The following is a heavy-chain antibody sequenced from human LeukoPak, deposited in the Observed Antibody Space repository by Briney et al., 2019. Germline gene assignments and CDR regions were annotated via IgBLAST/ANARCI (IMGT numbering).Heavy chain of an antibody. D-gene: IGHD3-16*01. CDR2: IRGDGVTT. J-gene: IGHJ1*01. CDR3: AKDDAWGRYQD. V-gene: IGHV3-23*01. CDR1: GFTFSHYG. Sequence: PGGSLRLSCAASGFTFSHYGMNWVRQAPGKGLEWVSGIRGDGVTTYYADSVKGRFTIPRDNSKNTLYLQMSSLGAEDTAVYFCAKDDAWGRYQDWGQGTLVIVSS.